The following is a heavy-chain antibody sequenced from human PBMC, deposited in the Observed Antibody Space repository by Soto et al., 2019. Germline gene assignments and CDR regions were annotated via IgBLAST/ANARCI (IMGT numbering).Heavy chain of an antibody. CDR2: ISDSGST. CDR3: AKGGEGYCSGTSCLYHMDA. Sequence: EVQLLESGGGLVQPGGSRRLSCAASGFTFSSYAMSWVRQAPGKGLEWVSTISDSGSTYYADSVKGRFTISRDISKNTLYGQMSSLGAEDTAVYYCAKGGEGYCSGTSCLYHMDAWGKGTTVTVSS. D-gene: IGHD2-15*01. CDR1: GFTFSSYA. V-gene: IGHV3-23*01. J-gene: IGHJ6*03.